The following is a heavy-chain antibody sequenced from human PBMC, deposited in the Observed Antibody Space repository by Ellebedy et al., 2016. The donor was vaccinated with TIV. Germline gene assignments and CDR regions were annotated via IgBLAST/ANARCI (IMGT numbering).Heavy chain of an antibody. CDR2: IKQDGSEK. CDR3: VGEPMRDSGVDRTLYLDY. Sequence: GGSLRLXCAVSGFTSTNCWMHWVCQSQGMGLEWVADIKQDGSEKYYVDSVKGRFTISRDNAKNSLYLQMNSLRAEDTAVYFCVGEPMRDSGVDRTLYLDYWGQGILVTVSS. D-gene: IGHD6-19*01. V-gene: IGHV3-7*01. CDR1: GFTSTNCW. J-gene: IGHJ4*02.